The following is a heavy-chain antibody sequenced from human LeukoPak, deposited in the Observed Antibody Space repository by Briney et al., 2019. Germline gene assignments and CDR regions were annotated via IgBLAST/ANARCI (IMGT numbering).Heavy chain of an antibody. J-gene: IGHJ4*02. CDR1: GYTFTSYD. CDR3: AREARWFGERIGIHTYYFDS. CDR2: IIPILGIA. D-gene: IGHD3-10*01. Sequence: SVKVSCKASGYTFTSYDINWVRQATGQGLEWMGRIIPILGIANYAQKFQGRVTITADKSTSTAYMELSSLRSEDTAVYYCAREARWFGERIGIHTYYFDSWGQGTLVTVSS. V-gene: IGHV1-69*04.